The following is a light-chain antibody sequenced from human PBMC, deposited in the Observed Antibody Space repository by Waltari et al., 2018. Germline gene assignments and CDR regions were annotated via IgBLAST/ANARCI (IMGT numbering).Light chain of an antibody. V-gene: IGKV1D-12*01. Sequence: DIQMTQSPSSVSASVGDTVTITCRASQGISIWLAWYQQKAGRTHKLLIYAASSLESGVPSRFSGSGSGTDFTLTITSLQPEDFATYYCQQAYYFPFTFGGGTKVEI. CDR1: QGISIW. J-gene: IGKJ4*01. CDR3: QQAYYFPFT. CDR2: AAS.